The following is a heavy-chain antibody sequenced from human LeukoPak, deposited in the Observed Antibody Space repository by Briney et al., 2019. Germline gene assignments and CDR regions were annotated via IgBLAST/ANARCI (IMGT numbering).Heavy chain of an antibody. CDR2: IWYDGSNK. Sequence: PGGSLRLSCAASGFTSSTYAMHWVRQAPGKGLEWVAVIWYDGSNKYYADSVKGRFTISRDNSKSTLYLQMNSLRAEDTAVYYCAREGAAAGTGDYWGQGTLVTVSS. CDR1: GFTSSTYA. CDR3: AREGAAAGTGDY. J-gene: IGHJ4*02. V-gene: IGHV3-33*08. D-gene: IGHD6-13*01.